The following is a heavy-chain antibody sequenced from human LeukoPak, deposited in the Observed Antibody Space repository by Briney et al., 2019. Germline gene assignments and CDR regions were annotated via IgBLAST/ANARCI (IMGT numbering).Heavy chain of an antibody. V-gene: IGHV3-74*01. CDR1: GFTFSRYW. CDR2: INTDGSST. Sequence: GGSLRLSCAASGFTFSRYWMHWVRQAPGKGLVWVSRINTDGSSTSYADSVKGRFTISRDNAKNTLYLQMNRLRVEDTAVYYCTRGYPIFDYWGQGTLVTVSS. D-gene: IGHD3-16*02. J-gene: IGHJ4*02. CDR3: TRGYPIFDY.